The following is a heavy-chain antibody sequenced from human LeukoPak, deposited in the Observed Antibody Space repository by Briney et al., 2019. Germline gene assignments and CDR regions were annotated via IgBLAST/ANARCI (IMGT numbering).Heavy chain of an antibody. D-gene: IGHD6-13*01. CDR3: ARGAAAAGEPYYYYYMVV. V-gene: IGHV1-2*02. J-gene: IGHJ6*03. CDR1: GYTFTGYY. CDR2: INPNSGGT. Sequence: ASVKVSCKASGYTFTGYYMHWVRQAPGQGLEWMGWINPNSGGTNYAQKFQGRVTMTRDTSISTAYMELSRLRSDDTAVYYCARGAAAAGEPYYYYYMVVWGKGTTVTVSS.